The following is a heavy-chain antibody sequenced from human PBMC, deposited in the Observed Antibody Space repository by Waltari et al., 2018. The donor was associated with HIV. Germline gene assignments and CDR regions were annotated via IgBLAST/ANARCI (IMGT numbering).Heavy chain of an antibody. CDR2: INCDGSNT. V-gene: IGHV3-74*01. Sequence: EVQLVESGGGLVQPGGSLRLSCAASGFTFSRCWMHWVRQAPGKGLVGVSLINCDGSNTDYADSVSGRITISRDNAKNTLYLEMNSLRAEDTAVYYCARGLSLGDRYRIDYFHYWGQGALVTVSS. CDR3: ARGLSLGDRYRIDYFHY. D-gene: IGHD4-17*01. CDR1: GFTFSRCW. J-gene: IGHJ4*02.